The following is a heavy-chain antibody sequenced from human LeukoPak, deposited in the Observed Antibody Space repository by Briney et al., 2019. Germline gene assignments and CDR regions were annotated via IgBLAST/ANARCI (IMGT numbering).Heavy chain of an antibody. V-gene: IGHV3-64D*06. CDR2: ISSNGGST. D-gene: IGHD1-20*01. J-gene: IGHJ4*02. Sequence: GGSLRLSCSASGFTCSSYAMHWVRQAPGKGLEYVSAISSNGGSTYYADSVKGRFTISRDNSKNTLYLQMSSLRAEDTAVYYCVKDRPFITGTTRTFDYWGQGTLVTVSS. CDR3: VKDRPFITGTTRTFDY. CDR1: GFTCSSYA.